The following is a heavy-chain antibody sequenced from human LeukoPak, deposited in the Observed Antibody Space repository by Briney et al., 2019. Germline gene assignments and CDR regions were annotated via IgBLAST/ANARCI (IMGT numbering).Heavy chain of an antibody. D-gene: IGHD3-9*01. V-gene: IGHV3-30*18. Sequence: GGSLRLSCAASGFTFSSYGMHWVRQAPGKGLEWVAVILYDGSNKYYADSVKGRFTISRDNSKNTLYLQMNSLRAEDTAVYYCAKELATYYDILTGYYLDAFDIWGQGTMVTVSS. CDR1: GFTFSSYG. CDR3: AKELATYYDILTGYYLDAFDI. CDR2: ILYDGSNK. J-gene: IGHJ3*02.